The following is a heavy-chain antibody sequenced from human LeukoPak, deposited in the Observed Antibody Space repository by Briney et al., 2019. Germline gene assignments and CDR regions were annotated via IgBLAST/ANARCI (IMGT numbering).Heavy chain of an antibody. J-gene: IGHJ4*02. Sequence: ASVKVSCNVSGYTLTELSMHWVRQAPGKGLEWMGGFAPEDGETIYAQKFQGRVTMTEDTSTDTAYMELSSLRSEDTAVYYCATLRGYSSIWYFSEWGQGTLVTVSS. D-gene: IGHD6-13*01. V-gene: IGHV1-24*01. CDR1: GYTLTELS. CDR3: ATLRGYSSIWYFSE. CDR2: FAPEDGET.